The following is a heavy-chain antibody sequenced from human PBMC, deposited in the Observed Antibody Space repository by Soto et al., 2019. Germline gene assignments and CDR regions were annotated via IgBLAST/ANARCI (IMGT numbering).Heavy chain of an antibody. CDR2: IVVGSGNT. CDR3: AAASRITIFGVVIAPHYGMDV. J-gene: IGHJ6*02. CDR1: GFTLTSSA. Sequence: RASVKVSCKASGFTLTSSAVQWVRQARGQRREWIGWIVVGSGNTNYAQKFQERVTITRDMSTSTAYMELSSLRSEDTAVYYCAAASRITIFGVVIAPHYGMDVWGQGTTVTVSS. V-gene: IGHV1-58*01. D-gene: IGHD3-3*01.